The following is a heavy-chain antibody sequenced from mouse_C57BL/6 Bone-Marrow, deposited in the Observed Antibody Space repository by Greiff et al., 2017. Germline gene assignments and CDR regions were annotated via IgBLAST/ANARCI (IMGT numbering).Heavy chain of an antibody. CDR2: ISSGGDYI. CDR1: GFTFSSYA. V-gene: IGHV5-9-1*02. Sequence: EVKLMESGEGLVKPGGSLKLSCAASGFTFSSYAMSWVRQTPETRLEWVAYISSGGDYIYYADTVKGRFTISRDNARNTLYLQMSSLKSEDTAMYYSTRGIFDYWGQGTTLTVSS. J-gene: IGHJ2*01. CDR3: TRGIFDY.